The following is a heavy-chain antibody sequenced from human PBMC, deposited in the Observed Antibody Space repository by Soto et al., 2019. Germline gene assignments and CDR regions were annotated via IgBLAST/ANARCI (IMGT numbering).Heavy chain of an antibody. CDR1: GGSISSGDYY. J-gene: IGHJ6*02. D-gene: IGHD5-18*01. CDR3: ARETSVANAVIQLWLQGPGDGMDV. CDR2: IYYSGST. Sequence: SETLSLTCTVSGGSISSGDYYWSWIRQPPGKGLEWIGYIYYSGSTYYNPSLKSRVTIAVDTSKNQFSLKLSSVTAADTAVYYCARETSVANAVIQLWLQGPGDGMDVWGQGTTVTVSS. V-gene: IGHV4-30-4*02.